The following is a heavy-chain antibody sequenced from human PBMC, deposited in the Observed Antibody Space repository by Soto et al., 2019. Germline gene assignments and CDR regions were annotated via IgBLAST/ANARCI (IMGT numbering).Heavy chain of an antibody. CDR3: AMENAASGIAPHYYYGMDV. CDR2: FDPEDGET. J-gene: IGHJ6*02. Sequence: ASVKVSCKASGYTFTGYYMHWVRQAPGQGLEWMGGFDPEDGETIYAQKFQGRVTMTKDTSTDTAYMELSSLRSEDTAVYYCAMENAASGIAPHYYYGMDVWGQGTTVTVSS. CDR1: GYTFTGYY. D-gene: IGHD1-26*01. V-gene: IGHV1-24*01.